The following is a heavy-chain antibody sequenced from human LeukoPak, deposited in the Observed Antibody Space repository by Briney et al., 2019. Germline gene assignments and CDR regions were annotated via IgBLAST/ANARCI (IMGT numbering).Heavy chain of an antibody. Sequence: SQTLSLTCAISGDSVSSNTTAWNWIRQSPSRGLEWLGRTYYRPKCAISVRSRITINPDTSKNQFSLQLNSVTPEDTAVYYCTKGYSMSYWGLGTLVTVSS. CDR3: TKGYSMSY. CDR1: GDSVSSNTTA. D-gene: IGHD6-13*01. CDR2: TYYRPKC. J-gene: IGHJ4*02. V-gene: IGHV6-1*01.